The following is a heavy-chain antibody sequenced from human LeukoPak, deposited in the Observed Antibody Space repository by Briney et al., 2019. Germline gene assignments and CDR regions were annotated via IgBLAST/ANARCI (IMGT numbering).Heavy chain of an antibody. CDR2: ISGSGGST. CDR3: AKDESVIPAAVLDY. CDR1: GLTFSSYA. Sequence: GGSLRLSCAASGLTFSSYAMSGVRQAPGKGLEWVSGISGSGGSTYYADSVKGRCTISRDNSKNTLYLQMNSLRAEDTAVYYCAKDESVIPAAVLDYWGQGTLVTVSS. V-gene: IGHV3-23*01. J-gene: IGHJ4*02. D-gene: IGHD6-13*01.